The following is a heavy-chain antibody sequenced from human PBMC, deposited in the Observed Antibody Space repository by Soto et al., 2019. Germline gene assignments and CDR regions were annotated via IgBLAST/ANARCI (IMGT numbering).Heavy chain of an antibody. Sequence: ASVKVSCKASGYSFTDYHIHWVRQAPGQGLEWMGWINPNSGGTNYAQKFQGRVTMTRDTSISTAYMELSRLRSDDTAVYYCARPNKQSLGGAFDIWGQGTMVTVSS. J-gene: IGHJ3*02. CDR2: INPNSGGT. CDR3: ARPNKQSLGGAFDI. CDR1: GYSFTDYH. V-gene: IGHV1-2*02. D-gene: IGHD3-16*01.